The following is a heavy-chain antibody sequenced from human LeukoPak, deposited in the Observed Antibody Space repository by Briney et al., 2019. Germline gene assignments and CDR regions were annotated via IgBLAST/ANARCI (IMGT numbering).Heavy chain of an antibody. J-gene: IGHJ4*02. V-gene: IGHV4-59*08. D-gene: IGHD2/OR15-2a*01. Sequence: PSETLSLTCTVSGGSISSYYWSWVRQPPGKGLEWIAYISDIGSINYNPSLKSRVTISLDTSKNQFSLKLSSVTAADTAVYYCAGHHPRNTVDFWGQGTLVTVSS. CDR1: GGSISSYY. CDR3: AGHHPRNTVDF. CDR2: ISDIGSI.